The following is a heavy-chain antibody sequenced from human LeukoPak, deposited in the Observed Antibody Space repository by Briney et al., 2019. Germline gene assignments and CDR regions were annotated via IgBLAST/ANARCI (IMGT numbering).Heavy chain of an antibody. CDR3: ARGGFSHDSSGYYGY. D-gene: IGHD3-22*01. CDR2: ISSSSSYI. CDR1: GFXFSSYS. J-gene: IGHJ4*02. V-gene: IGHV3-21*01. Sequence: PGGSLRLSCAASGFXFSSYSINWVRQAPGKGLEWVSSISSSSSYIYYADSVKGRFTISRDNAKNSLYLQMNSLRAEDTAVYYCARGGFSHDSSGYYGYWGQGTLVTVSS.